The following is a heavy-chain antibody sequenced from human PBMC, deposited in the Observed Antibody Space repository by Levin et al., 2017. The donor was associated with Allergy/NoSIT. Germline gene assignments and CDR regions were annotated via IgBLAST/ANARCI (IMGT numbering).Heavy chain of an antibody. V-gene: IGHV4-59*08. CDR2: AYNSGST. D-gene: IGHD6-19*01. Sequence: SQTLSLPCTVSGVSVRTSYWTWIRQSPGKGLEWIGSAYNSGSTTYNPSLKSRITISMDTSKNHLSLQVTSMTAADTAVYHCAGAKQWLAYDMWGQGTLVTVSS. J-gene: IGHJ3*02. CDR3: AGAKQWLAYDM. CDR1: GVSVRTSY.